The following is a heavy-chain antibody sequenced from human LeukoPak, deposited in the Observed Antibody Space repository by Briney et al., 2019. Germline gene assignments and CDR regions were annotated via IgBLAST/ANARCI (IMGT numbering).Heavy chain of an antibody. J-gene: IGHJ6*03. CDR3: AKDRANYYYYMDV. CDR1: GLTFSSYA. V-gene: IGHV3-23*01. CDR2: ISGSGGST. Sequence: GGSLSLFYAPSGLTFSSYAMSSARQAPGKGLEWLSSISGSGGSTYYADSVKGRFTISRDNSKNTLYLQMNSLRAEDTAVYYCAKDRANYYYYMDVWGKGTTVTVSS.